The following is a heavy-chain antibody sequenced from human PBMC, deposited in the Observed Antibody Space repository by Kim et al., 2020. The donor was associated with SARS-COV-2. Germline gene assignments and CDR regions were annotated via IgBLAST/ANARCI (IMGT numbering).Heavy chain of an antibody. CDR3: ARDRRTTIFGVVIGDYYGMDV. J-gene: IGHJ6*02. Sequence: ASVKVSCKASGYTFTSYAMNWVRQAPGQGLEWMGWINTNTGNPTYAQGFTGRFFFSLDTSVSTAYLQISSLKAEDTAVYYCARDRRTTIFGVVIGDYYGMDVWGQGTTVTVSS. V-gene: IGHV7-4-1*02. D-gene: IGHD3-3*01. CDR2: INTNTGNP. CDR1: GYTFTSYA.